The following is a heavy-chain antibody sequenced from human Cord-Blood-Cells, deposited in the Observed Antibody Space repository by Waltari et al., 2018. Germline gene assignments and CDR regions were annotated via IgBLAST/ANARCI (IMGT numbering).Heavy chain of an antibody. CDR1: GFTFSSYG. D-gene: IGHD2-2*01. J-gene: IGHJ4*02. CDR3: AKTYAADY. CDR2: ISYDGSNK. Sequence: QVQLVESGGGVVQPGRSLRLSCAASGFTFSSYGMHWVRQAPGKGLEWVAVISYDGSNKYYADSVKDRFTISRDNSKNTLYLQMNSLRAEDTAVYYCAKTYAADYWGQGTLVTVSS. V-gene: IGHV3-30*18.